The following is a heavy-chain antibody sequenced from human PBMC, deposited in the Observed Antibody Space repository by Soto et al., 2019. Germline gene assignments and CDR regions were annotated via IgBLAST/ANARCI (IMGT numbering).Heavy chain of an antibody. D-gene: IGHD2-15*01. Sequence: QVQLQESGPGLVKTSGTLSLTCAVSGGSISSSKWWSWVRQPPGKGLEWIGGISHSGSTNYNPSPKRRVTISLDKSRKQFSLKLSSVTAADTAVYYCASRPCSGGSCYEAYYYGMDVWGQGTTVTVSS. J-gene: IGHJ6*02. CDR3: ASRPCSGGSCYEAYYYGMDV. CDR1: GGSISSSKW. CDR2: ISHSGST. V-gene: IGHV4-4*02.